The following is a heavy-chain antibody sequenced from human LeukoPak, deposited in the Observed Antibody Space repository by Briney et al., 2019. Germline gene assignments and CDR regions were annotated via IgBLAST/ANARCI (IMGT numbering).Heavy chain of an antibody. CDR1: GFTFRNYW. J-gene: IGHJ4*02. CDR2: TKPDGTAE. Sequence: GGSLRLSCAASGFTFRNYWMGWVRQAPGKGLEWVANTKPDGTAEYYADSVRGRFTTSRDNANNFLYLQMNSLRGEDTAVYYCARDGGLHTNFDYWGQGTLVAVSS. D-gene: IGHD2-15*01. V-gene: IGHV3-7*01. CDR3: ARDGGLHTNFDY.